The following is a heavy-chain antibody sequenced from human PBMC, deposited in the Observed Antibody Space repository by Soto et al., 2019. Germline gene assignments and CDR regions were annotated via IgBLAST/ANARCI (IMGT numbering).Heavy chain of an antibody. CDR2: INPNSGGT. CDR3: ARDFTTYYYGSGSFGYYYGMDV. V-gene: IGHV1-2*04. CDR1: GYTFTGYH. J-gene: IGHJ6*02. D-gene: IGHD3-10*01. Sequence: ASVKVSCKASGYTFTGYHMHWVRQAPGQGLEWMGWINPNSGGTNYAQKFQGWVTMTRDTSISTAYMELSRLRSDDTAVYYCARDFTTYYYGSGSFGYYYGMDVWGQGTTVTVSS.